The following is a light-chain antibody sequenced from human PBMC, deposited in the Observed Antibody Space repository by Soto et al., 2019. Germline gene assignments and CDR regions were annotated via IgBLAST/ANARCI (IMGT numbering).Light chain of an antibody. CDR2: SAS. CDR1: QSVSSN. V-gene: IGKV3-15*01. CDR3: QQYYNWPQA. J-gene: IGKJ5*01. Sequence: EIVMTQSPATLSVSPGERATLSCRASQSVSSNLAWYQQKPGQAPRLLIYSASTRATGIPARFIGSGSGTEFTLTINSLQAEDSAVYYCQQYYNWPQAVGQGTRLEIK.